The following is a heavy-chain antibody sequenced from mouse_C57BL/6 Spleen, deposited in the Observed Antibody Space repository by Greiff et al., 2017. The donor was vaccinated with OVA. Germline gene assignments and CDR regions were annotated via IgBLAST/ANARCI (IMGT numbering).Heavy chain of an antibody. CDR3: AYGNYEGAMDY. D-gene: IGHD2-1*01. CDR1: GYTFTDYY. CDR2: IYPGSGNT. J-gene: IGHJ4*01. Sequence: VQLQQSGAELVRPGASVKLSCKASGYTFTDYYINWVKQRPGQGLEWIARIYPGSGNTYYNEKFKGKATLTAEKSSSTAYMQLSSLTSEDSAVYFCAYGNYEGAMDYWGQGTSVTVSS. V-gene: IGHV1-76*01.